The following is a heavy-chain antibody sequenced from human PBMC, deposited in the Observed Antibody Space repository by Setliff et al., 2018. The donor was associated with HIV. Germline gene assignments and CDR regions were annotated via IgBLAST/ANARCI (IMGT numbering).Heavy chain of an antibody. CDR1: GGTFSSYA. CDR2: IIPILGIA. V-gene: IGHV1-69*10. D-gene: IGHD3-22*01. Sequence: SVKVSCKASGGTFSSYAISWVRQAPGQGLEWMGGIIPILGIANYAQKFQGRVTITTDESTSTAYMELSSLRSEDTAVYYCASVSYYYDSSGYYYNWFDPWGKGTTVTVSS. J-gene: IGHJ5*01. CDR3: ASVSYYYDSSGYYYNWFDP.